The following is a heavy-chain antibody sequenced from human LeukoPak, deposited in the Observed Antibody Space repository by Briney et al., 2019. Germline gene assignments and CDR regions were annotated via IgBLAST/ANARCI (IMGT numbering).Heavy chain of an antibody. CDR1: GFTFSSYA. V-gene: IGHV3-23*01. CDR2: ISGSGGST. J-gene: IGHJ4*02. D-gene: IGHD3-22*01. CDR3: AKDSYYYDSSGDY. Sequence: GGSLRLSCAASGFTFSSYAMSWVRQAPGKGLEWVSAISGSGGSTYYADSVKGRFTISRDSSKNTLYLQMNSLRAEDTAVYYCAKDSYYYDSSGDYWGQGTLVTVSS.